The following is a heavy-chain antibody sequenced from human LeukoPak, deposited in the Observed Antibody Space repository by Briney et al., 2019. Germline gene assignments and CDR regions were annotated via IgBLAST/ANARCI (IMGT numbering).Heavy chain of an antibody. CDR3: LKDEAGYSGY. Sequence: PGGSLRLSCSASGFIFSSYVMHWVRQAPGKRLDYVSAITSDGGTTYYADSVKGRFTISRDNSRNTVYLQMSSLRVEDTAVYFCLKDEAGYSGYWGQGTLVTVSS. V-gene: IGHV3-64D*06. D-gene: IGHD5-12*01. CDR2: ITSDGGTT. CDR1: GFIFSSYV. J-gene: IGHJ4*02.